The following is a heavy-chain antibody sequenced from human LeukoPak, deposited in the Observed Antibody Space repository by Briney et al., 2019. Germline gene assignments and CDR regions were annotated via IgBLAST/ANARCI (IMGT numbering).Heavy chain of an antibody. CDR1: GGSFSGYY. D-gene: IGHD3-22*01. Sequence: SETLSLTCAVYGGSFSGYYWSWIRQPPGKGLEWIGEINHSGSTNYNPSLTSRVTISVDTSKNQFSLKLSSLTAADTAVYYCARGNDSSGYRIDYWGQGTLVTVSS. CDR2: INHSGST. V-gene: IGHV4-34*01. J-gene: IGHJ4*02. CDR3: ARGNDSSGYRIDY.